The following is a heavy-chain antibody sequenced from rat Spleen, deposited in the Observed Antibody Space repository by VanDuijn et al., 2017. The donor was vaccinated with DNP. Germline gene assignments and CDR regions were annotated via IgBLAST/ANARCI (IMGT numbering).Heavy chain of an antibody. CDR3: ASHTYYGYNFFVY. D-gene: IGHD1-9*01. Sequence: EVHLVESGGDSVQPGRSLKLSCAASGFTFNWHDMAWVRQAPKKGLEWVASINYDGSSIYYGDSVKGRFTMSRDNAKSTLYLQMNSLRSEDTATYYCASHTYYGYNFFVYWGQGVMVTVSS. V-gene: IGHV5-22*01. J-gene: IGHJ2*01. CDR2: INYDGSSI. CDR1: GFTFNWHD.